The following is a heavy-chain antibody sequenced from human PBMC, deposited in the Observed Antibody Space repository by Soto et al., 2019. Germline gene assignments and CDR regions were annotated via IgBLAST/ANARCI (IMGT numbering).Heavy chain of an antibody. Sequence: SLRLSCSASGFTFSSYAMHWVRQPPGKGLEWVTLISSDIITTNYADSVKGRFSISRDNSRNTVYLQINSPRPEDTAVYFCARGRRYASSSIDSWGQGTLVTVSS. CDR3: ARGRRYASSSIDS. V-gene: IGHV3-30-3*01. D-gene: IGHD6-6*01. CDR1: GFTFSSYA. J-gene: IGHJ4*02. CDR2: ISSDIITT.